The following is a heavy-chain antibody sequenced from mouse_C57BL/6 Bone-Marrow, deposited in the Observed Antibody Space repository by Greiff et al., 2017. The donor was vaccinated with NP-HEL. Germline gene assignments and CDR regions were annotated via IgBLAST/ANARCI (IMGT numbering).Heavy chain of an antibody. CDR1: GFSLSTFGMG. CDR2: IWWDDDK. CDR3: ARIRIYYDYDGFAY. V-gene: IGHV8-8*01. J-gene: IGHJ3*01. D-gene: IGHD2-4*01. Sequence: QVTLKVCGPGILQPSQTLSLTCSFSGFSLSTFGMGVGWIRPPSGQGLEWLAHIWWDDDKYYNPALKSRLTISKDTSKNQVVLKIVNVDTADTATYYCARIRIYYDYDGFAYWGQGTLVTVSA.